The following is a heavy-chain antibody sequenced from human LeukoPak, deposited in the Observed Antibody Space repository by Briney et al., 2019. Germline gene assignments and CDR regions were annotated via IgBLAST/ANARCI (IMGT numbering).Heavy chain of an antibody. CDR3: ARRLDYAYGYYFDY. CDR2: IYPGDSDT. J-gene: IGHJ4*02. D-gene: IGHD3-16*01. Sequence: GESLKISCKCSGSSCTSYWIGWVRQMPGKGLEWMGIIYPGDSDTRYSPSFQGQVTISADKSISTAYLQWSSLKASDTAMYYCARRLDYAYGYYFDYWGQGTLVAVSS. CDR1: GSSCTSYW. V-gene: IGHV5-51*01.